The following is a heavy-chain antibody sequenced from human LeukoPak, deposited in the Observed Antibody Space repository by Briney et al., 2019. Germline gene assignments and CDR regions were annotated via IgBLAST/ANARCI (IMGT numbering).Heavy chain of an antibody. CDR1: GYTFTRYD. J-gene: IGHJ5*02. CDR3: ARRVSSSWYWFDP. CDR2: MNPNSGNT. V-gene: IGHV1-8*01. Sequence: ASVKVSCKASGYTFTRYDINWVRQATGQGLEWMGWMNPNSGNTGYAQKFQGRVTMTRNTSISTAYMELSSLRSEDTAVYYCARRVSSSWYWFDPWGQGTLVTVSS. D-gene: IGHD6-13*01.